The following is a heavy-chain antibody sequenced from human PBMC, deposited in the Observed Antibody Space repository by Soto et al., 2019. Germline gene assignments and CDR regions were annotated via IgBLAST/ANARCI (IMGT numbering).Heavy chain of an antibody. V-gene: IGHV4-59*08. Sequence: PSETLSLTCTVSGGSISSYYWSWIRQPPGKGLEWIGYIYYSGSTNYNPSLKSRVTISVDTSKNQFSLKLSSVTAADTAVYYCARSQNTVHSYDYWGQGTLVTVSS. CDR1: GGSISSYY. CDR2: IYYSGST. J-gene: IGHJ4*02. CDR3: ARSQNTVHSYDY. D-gene: IGHD4-17*01.